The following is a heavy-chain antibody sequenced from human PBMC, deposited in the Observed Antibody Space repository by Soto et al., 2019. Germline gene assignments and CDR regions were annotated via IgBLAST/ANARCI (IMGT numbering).Heavy chain of an antibody. J-gene: IGHJ6*02. V-gene: IGHV3-74*01. CDR3: ARGAKNIYGMDV. CDR2: IKFDGSST. Sequence: GGSLRLSCAASGFAFSTYWMHWVRQAPGKGLLWVSRIKFDGSSTYYADSVKGRFTISRDDAKNTLYLQMNGLRVDDTAVYYCARGAKNIYGMDVGGQGTTVTVSS. CDR1: GFAFSTYW.